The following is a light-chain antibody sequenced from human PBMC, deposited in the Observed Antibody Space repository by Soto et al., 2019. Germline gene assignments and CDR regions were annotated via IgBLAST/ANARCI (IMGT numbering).Light chain of an antibody. CDR3: QSYESSLSGFYV. CDR2: GNS. Sequence: QSVLTQPPSVSGAPGQRVTISCTGSSSNIGAGYDVHWYQQLPGTAPKLLIYGNSNRPSGVPDRFSGSKSGTSASLAITGLRAVHEADYQCQSYESSLSGFYVLGTGTKVTVL. CDR1: SSNIGAGYD. V-gene: IGLV1-40*01. J-gene: IGLJ1*01.